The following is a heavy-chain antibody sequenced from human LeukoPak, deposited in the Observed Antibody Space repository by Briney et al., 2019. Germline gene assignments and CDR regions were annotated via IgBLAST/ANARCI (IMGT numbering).Heavy chain of an antibody. CDR1: GFVFSDYY. J-gene: IGHJ4*02. D-gene: IGHD3-3*01. CDR3: ARDHDTVVGVVIIPNSDY. V-gene: IGHV3-7*01. Sequence: GGSLRLSCAASGFVFSDYYMHWVRQAPGKGLEWVANINQAGSEKYYVDSVKGRFTISRDSAKNSLYLQMNSLRAEDTAVYYCARDHDTVVGVVIIPNSDYWGEGTLVTVSS. CDR2: INQAGSEK.